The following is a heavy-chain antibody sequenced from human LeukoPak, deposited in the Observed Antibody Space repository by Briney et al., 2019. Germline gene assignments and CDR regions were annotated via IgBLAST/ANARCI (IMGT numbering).Heavy chain of an antibody. CDR1: GFTFSNYG. J-gene: IGHJ6*03. CDR2: IWYDGSKT. Sequence: SGGSLRLSCAASGFTFSNYGMHWVRQAPGKGLEWVAVIWYDGSKTYYADSVKGRFTISRDNSKNTLYLQMSSLRAEDTAVYYCARDRYYGSENYYYYYYMDVWGKGTTVTVSS. CDR3: ARDRYYGSENYYYYYYMDV. V-gene: IGHV3-33*01. D-gene: IGHD3-10*01.